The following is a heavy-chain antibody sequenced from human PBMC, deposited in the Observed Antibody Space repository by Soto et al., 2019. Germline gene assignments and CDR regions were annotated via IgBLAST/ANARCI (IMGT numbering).Heavy chain of an antibody. V-gene: IGHV1-46*03. CDR2: INPSGGST. J-gene: IGHJ4*02. CDR3: AREDTIFGVVMYYFDY. Sequence: EASVKVSCKASGYTFTSYYMHWVRQAPGQGLEWMGIINPSGGSTSYAQKFQGRVTMTRDTSTSTVYMELSSLRSEDTAVYYCAREDTIFGVVMYYFDYWGQGTLVTVSS. D-gene: IGHD3-3*01. CDR1: GYTFTSYY.